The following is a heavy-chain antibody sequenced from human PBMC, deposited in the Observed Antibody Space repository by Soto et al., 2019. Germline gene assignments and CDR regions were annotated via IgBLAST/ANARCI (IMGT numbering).Heavy chain of an antibody. Sequence: PGESLKISCKGSGYRFTSYWIAWVRQMPGKGLEWMGIIYPGDSDSRYSPSFQGQVTISADKSISTAYLQWSSLKASDTGIYYCARVLNYYNSRGYLDSWGQGTLVTVSS. CDR3: ARVLNYYNSRGYLDS. J-gene: IGHJ4*02. CDR2: IYPGDSDS. V-gene: IGHV5-51*01. D-gene: IGHD3-22*01. CDR1: GYRFTSYW.